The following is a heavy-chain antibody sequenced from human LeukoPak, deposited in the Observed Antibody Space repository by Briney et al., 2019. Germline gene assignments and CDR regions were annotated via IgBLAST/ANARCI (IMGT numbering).Heavy chain of an antibody. J-gene: IGHJ3*02. CDR3: AKAITMIVVVSAFDI. CDR1: GFTFSSYS. D-gene: IGHD3-22*01. V-gene: IGHV3-23*01. Sequence: GGSLRLSCAASGFTFSSYSMNWVRQAPGKGLEWVSAISGSGGSTYYADSVKGRFTISRDNSKNTLYLQMNSLRAEDTAVYYCAKAITMIVVVSAFDIWGQGTMVTVSS. CDR2: ISGSGGST.